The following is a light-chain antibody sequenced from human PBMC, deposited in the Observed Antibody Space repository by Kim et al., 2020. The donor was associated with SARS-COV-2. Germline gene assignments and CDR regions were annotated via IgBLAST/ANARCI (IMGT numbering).Light chain of an antibody. CDR1: SSDVGGYIY. Sequence: PGQSVTISCTGTSSDVGGYIYVSWYQHHPGKAPKLMIYEVTKRPSGVPDRFSGSKSGNTASLTISGLQAEDEADYYCCSYAGSYWVFGGGTQLTVL. V-gene: IGLV2-11*01. J-gene: IGLJ3*02. CDR3: CSYAGSYWV. CDR2: EVT.